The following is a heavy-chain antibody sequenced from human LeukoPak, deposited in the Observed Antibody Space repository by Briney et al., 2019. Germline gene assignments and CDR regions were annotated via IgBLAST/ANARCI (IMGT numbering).Heavy chain of an antibody. CDR1: GGTFSSYA. CDR3: ASSPLSYYGSGSYYNVVDY. V-gene: IGHV1-69*05. Sequence: ASVKVSCKASGGTFSSYAFNWVRQAPGQGLEWMGGVIPNFGTTNYAKKFQGRVTITTDESTSTAYMELSSLRSENTAVYYCASSPLSYYGSGSYYNVVDYWGQGTLVTVSS. J-gene: IGHJ4*02. CDR2: VIPNFGTT. D-gene: IGHD3-10*01.